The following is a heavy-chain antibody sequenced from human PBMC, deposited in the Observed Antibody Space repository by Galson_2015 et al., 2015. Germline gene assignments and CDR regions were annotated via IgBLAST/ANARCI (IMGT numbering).Heavy chain of an antibody. V-gene: IGHV3-33*01. CDR1: GFTFSSYG. J-gene: IGHJ4*01. D-gene: IGHD6-19*01. CDR3: ARDGTSGWLYSFYC. CDR2: IWYDGSNK. Sequence: SLRLSCAASGFTFSSYGMNWVRQAPGKGLEWVAVIWYDGSNKYYADSVKGRFTISRDNSKNTLYLQMNSLRAENTAVYYCARDGTSGWLYSFYCRGQGTLPTVSS.